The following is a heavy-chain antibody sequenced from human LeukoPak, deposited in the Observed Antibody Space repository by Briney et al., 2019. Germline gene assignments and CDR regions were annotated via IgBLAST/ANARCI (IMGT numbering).Heavy chain of an antibody. Sequence: SETLSLTCTVSGGSISSSSYYWGWIRQPPGKGLEWIGSIYYSGSTYYNPSLKSRVTISVDTSKNQFSLKLSSVTAADTVVYYCARAQLWLPFDYWGQGTLVTVSS. D-gene: IGHD5-18*01. CDR2: IYYSGST. V-gene: IGHV4-39*01. CDR3: ARAQLWLPFDY. J-gene: IGHJ4*02. CDR1: GGSISSSSYY.